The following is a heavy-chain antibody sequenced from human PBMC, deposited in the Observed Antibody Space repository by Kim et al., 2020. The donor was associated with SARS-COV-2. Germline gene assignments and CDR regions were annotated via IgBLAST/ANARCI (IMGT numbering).Heavy chain of an antibody. V-gene: IGHV3-7*01. D-gene: IGHD2-2*01. Sequence: GGSLRLSCAASGFTFSSYWMSWVRQAPGKGLECVANIKQDGSEKYYVDSVKGRFTISRDNAKNSLYLQMNSLRAEDTAVYYCARIVVVPAARYVYYYYMDVWGKGTTVTVSS. J-gene: IGHJ6*03. CDR1: GFTFSSYW. CDR3: ARIVVVPAARYVYYYYMDV. CDR2: IKQDGSEK.